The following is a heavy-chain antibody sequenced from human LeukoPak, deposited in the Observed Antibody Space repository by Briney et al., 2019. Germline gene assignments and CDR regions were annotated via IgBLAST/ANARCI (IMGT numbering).Heavy chain of an antibody. CDR3: ATFNRWDYDSSGLL. Sequence: SETLSLTRTVSGVPISSYYWSWMQQPPGKGLEGMGYIYYSGSTNYNPSLKSRVTISVDTSTIQSSLKLSSVTAADTAVYYCATFNRWDYDSSGLLWGQGTMVTVSS. V-gene: IGHV4-59*01. J-gene: IGHJ3*01. CDR2: IYYSGST. D-gene: IGHD3-22*01. CDR1: GVPISSYY.